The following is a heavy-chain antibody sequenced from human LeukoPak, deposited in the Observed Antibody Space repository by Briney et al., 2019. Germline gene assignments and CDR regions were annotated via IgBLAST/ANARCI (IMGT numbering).Heavy chain of an antibody. CDR3: AIAAAPVNWFDP. CDR2: INPNSGGT. D-gene: IGHD6-13*01. V-gene: IGHV1-2*02. CDR1: GYTFTGYY. Sequence: ASEKVSCKASGYTFTGYYMYWVRHAPGQGLEWRGWINPNSGGTNYAQKFQGRVTMTRDTSISTAYMELSRLRSDDTAVYYCAIAAAPVNWFDPWGQGTLVTVSS. J-gene: IGHJ5*02.